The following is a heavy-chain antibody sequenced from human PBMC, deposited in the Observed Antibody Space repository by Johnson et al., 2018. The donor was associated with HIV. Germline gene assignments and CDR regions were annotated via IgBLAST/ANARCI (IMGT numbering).Heavy chain of an antibody. J-gene: IGHJ3*02. CDR3: AKVVVVPAAIWAFDI. CDR2: IWYDGSNK. Sequence: QVLLVESGGGVVRPGGSLRLSCAASGFTFDDYGMSWVRQAPGKGLEWVAVIWYDGSNKYYADSVKGRFTISRDNSKNTLYLQMNSLRAEDTAVYYCAKVVVVPAAIWAFDIWGQGTMVTVSS. CDR1: GFTFDDYG. D-gene: IGHD2-2*01. V-gene: IGHV3-30*02.